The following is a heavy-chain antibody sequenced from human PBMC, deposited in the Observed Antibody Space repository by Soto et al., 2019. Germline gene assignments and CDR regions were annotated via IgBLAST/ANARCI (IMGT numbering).Heavy chain of an antibody. Sequence: QIHLVESGGGVVQPGASQSLSCAASGFTLSSYGMHWVRQAPGKGLEWVAVISYNGNNQYYADSVRGRFTISRDNSKSTLYLQMNSLRAEDTAVYYCAKDRGHLAVAAITGGGDFDKWGQGTMVTVSS. J-gene: IGHJ3*02. CDR3: AKDRGHLAVAAITGGGDFDK. D-gene: IGHD6-19*01. V-gene: IGHV3-30*18. CDR2: ISYNGNNQ. CDR1: GFTLSSYG.